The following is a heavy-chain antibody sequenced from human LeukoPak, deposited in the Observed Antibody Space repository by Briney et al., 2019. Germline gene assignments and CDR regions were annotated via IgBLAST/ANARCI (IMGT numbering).Heavy chain of an antibody. CDR3: ARDRLGTTYYMDV. J-gene: IGHJ6*03. D-gene: IGHD7-27*01. CDR2: INWNGDST. V-gene: IGHV3-20*04. CDR1: GFTFDDYG. Sequence: PGGSLRLSCAASGFTFDDYGMSWVRQVPGKGLEWVSGINWNGDSTGYADSVKGRFTISRDNAKNFLYLQMASLRAEDTALYYCARDRLGTTYYMDVWGKGTTVTISS.